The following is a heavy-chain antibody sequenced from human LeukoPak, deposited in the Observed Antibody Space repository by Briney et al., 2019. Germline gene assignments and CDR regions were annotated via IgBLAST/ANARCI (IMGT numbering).Heavy chain of an antibody. CDR1: GFTFSDHC. J-gene: IGHJ4*02. CDR3: AREPLGPAPLIFFDF. V-gene: IGHV3-11*06. CDR2: ISSSSSHT. D-gene: IGHD1-26*01. Sequence: GGSLRLSCGASGFTFSDHCMSWGRQAPGKGLEWLSYISSSSSHTNYADSVKGRFTISRDNAKSSLYLQMDSLRAQDTAVYYCAREPLGPAPLIFFDFWGQGALVPVSS.